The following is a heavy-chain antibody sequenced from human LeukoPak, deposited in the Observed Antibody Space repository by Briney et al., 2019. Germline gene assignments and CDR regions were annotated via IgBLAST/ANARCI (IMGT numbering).Heavy chain of an antibody. Sequence: GGSLRLSCAASGFTFSSYSMNWVRQAPGKGLEWVSSISSSSSYIYYADSVKGRFTISRDNAKNSLYLQMNSLRAEDTAVYYCASPGGYSGYEYYYYMDVWGKGTTVTVSS. CDR1: GFTFSSYS. D-gene: IGHD5-12*01. CDR2: ISSSSSYI. J-gene: IGHJ6*03. CDR3: ASPGGYSGYEYYYYMDV. V-gene: IGHV3-21*01.